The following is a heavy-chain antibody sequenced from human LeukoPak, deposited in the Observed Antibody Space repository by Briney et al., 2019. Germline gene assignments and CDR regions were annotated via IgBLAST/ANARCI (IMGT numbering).Heavy chain of an antibody. V-gene: IGHV3-7*01. J-gene: IGHJ4*02. Sequence: PGGSLRLSCAASGFTFSSYWMSWVRQAPGKGLEWVANINQDGSEKYYVDSVKGRFTISRDNAKNSLYLQMNSLRAEDTAVYYCARVFDGDFWSGYFGPYFDYWGQGTLVTVSS. D-gene: IGHD3-3*01. CDR3: ARVFDGDFWSGYFGPYFDY. CDR2: INQDGSEK. CDR1: GFTFSSYW.